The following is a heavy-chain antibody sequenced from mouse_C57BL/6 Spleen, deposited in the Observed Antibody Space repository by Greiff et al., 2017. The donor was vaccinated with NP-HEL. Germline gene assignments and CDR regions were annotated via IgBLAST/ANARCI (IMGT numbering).Heavy chain of an antibody. CDR2: IDPETGGT. CDR1: GYTFTDYE. Sequence: VQLVESGAELVRPGASVTLSCKASGYTFTDYEMHWVKQTPVHGLEWIGAIDPETGGTAYNQKFKGKAILTADKSSSTAYMELRSLTSEDSAVYYCTIYSNGAYWGQGTLVTVSA. V-gene: IGHV1-15*01. CDR3: TIYSNGAY. J-gene: IGHJ3*01. D-gene: IGHD2-5*01.